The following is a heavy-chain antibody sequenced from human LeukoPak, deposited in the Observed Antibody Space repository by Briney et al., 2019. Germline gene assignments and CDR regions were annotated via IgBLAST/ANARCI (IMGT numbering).Heavy chain of an antibody. CDR1: GLPIGDFA. V-gene: IGHV3-43*02. CDR3: AKESGKFDS. Sequence: GGSLRLSCVASGLPIGDFAMHWVRQAPGQGLEWVSLISGDVVSTFFADSVKGRFSISRDNSKNSLYLQMDSLRSEDTAMYFCAKESGKFDSWGQGTLVVVSS. CDR2: ISGDVVST. D-gene: IGHD2-21*01. J-gene: IGHJ4*02.